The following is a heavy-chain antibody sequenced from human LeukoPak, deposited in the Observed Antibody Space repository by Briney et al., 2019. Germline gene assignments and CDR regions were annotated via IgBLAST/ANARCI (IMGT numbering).Heavy chain of an antibody. D-gene: IGHD6-13*01. CDR2: IYYSGRT. CDR1: GGSISSSSYY. J-gene: IGHJ4*02. V-gene: IGHV4-39*01. Sequence: SETLSLTCTVSGGSISSSSYYWGWIRQPPEKGLEWIGSIYYSGRTYYNPSLKSRVTISVDTSKNQFSLKLSSVTAADTAVYYCARPAAGTFDYWGQGTLVTVSS. CDR3: ARPAAGTFDY.